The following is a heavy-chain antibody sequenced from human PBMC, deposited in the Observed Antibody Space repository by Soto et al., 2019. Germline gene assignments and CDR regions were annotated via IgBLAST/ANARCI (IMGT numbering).Heavy chain of an antibody. CDR3: AGGYYYASGNSFHY. CDR1: NGSFSKYY. Sequence: QLQQWGAELLKPSETLSLTCAVYNGSFSKYYWNWIRQSPGKGLEWIGEINQSGATNYNPSLKTRVTMAVDTSKNQVSLKQNSLTAADTAVYYYAGGYYYASGNSFHYWGQGTLVTVSS. J-gene: IGHJ4*02. V-gene: IGHV4-34*01. CDR2: INQSGAT. D-gene: IGHD3-10*01.